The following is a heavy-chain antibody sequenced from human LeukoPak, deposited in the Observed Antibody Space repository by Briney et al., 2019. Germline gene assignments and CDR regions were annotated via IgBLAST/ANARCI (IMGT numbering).Heavy chain of an antibody. V-gene: IGHV5-51*01. CDR2: IYPGDSDT. J-gene: IGHJ3*02. CDR1: GYSFTSYW. CDR3: ARRQRRCGGDCLGAFDI. D-gene: IGHD2-21*02. Sequence: RTGESLKISCKGSGYSFTSYWIGWVRQMPGKGLEWMGIIYPGDSDTRYSPSFQGQVTISADKSISTAYLQWSSLKASDTAMYYCARRQRRCGGDCLGAFDIWGQGTMVTVSS.